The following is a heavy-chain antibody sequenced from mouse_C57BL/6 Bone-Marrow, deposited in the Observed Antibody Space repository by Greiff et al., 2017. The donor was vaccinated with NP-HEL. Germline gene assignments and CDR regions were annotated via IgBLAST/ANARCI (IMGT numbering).Heavy chain of an antibody. J-gene: IGHJ1*03. CDR3: ARYQSRDWYFDV. Sequence: EVHLVESGGGLVQPGGSLSLSCAASGFTFTDYYMSWVRQPPGKALEWLGFIRNKANGYTTEYSASVKGRFTISRDNSQSILYLQMNALRAEDSATYYCARYQSRDWYFDVWGTGTTVTVSS. V-gene: IGHV7-3*01. CDR2: IRNKANGYTT. CDR1: GFTFTDYY.